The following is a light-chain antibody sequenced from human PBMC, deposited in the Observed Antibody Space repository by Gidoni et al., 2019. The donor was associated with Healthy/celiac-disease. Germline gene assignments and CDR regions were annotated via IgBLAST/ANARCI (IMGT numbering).Light chain of an antibody. CDR1: QSVSSSY. CDR2: GAS. J-gene: IGKJ3*01. CDR3: QQYGSSPT. Sequence: EIVLTQSPGTLSLSPGERATLSCRASQSVSSSYLAWYQQKPGQAPRLLIYGASSRATGIPYRFSVSGSGTDFTLTISRLEPEDCAVYYCQQYGSSPTFGPXTKVDIK. V-gene: IGKV3-20*01.